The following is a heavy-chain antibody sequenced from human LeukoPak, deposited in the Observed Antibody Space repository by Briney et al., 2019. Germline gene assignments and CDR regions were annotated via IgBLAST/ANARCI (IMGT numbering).Heavy chain of an antibody. CDR3: AKDLVRDIAVAGYFDY. CDR2: ISYDGSNK. J-gene: IGHJ4*02. CDR1: GWTFSSYG. V-gene: IGHV3-30*18. D-gene: IGHD6-19*01. Sequence: PGGSLRLSCAASGWTFSSYGMHWVRQAPGKGLECVAVISYDGSNKYYADSVKGRFTISRDNSKNTLYLQMNSLRAEDTAVYYCAKDLVRDIAVAGYFDYWGQGTLVTVSS.